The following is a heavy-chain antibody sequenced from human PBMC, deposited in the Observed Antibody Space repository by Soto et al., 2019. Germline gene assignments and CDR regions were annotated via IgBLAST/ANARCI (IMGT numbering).Heavy chain of an antibody. CDR2: MNPNTGNT. D-gene: IGHD2-15*01. CDR3: ARGSNHCSGGSCYSDWFDP. CDR1: GYTFTSSD. Sequence: QVQLVQSGAEVKKPGASVRVSCKASGYTFTSSDVYWLRQATGQGLELMGWMNPNTGNTGYAQNFQGRVTMTRNTSISTAYMELSCLRSEEPAVYYCARGSNHCSGGSCYSDWFDPWGQGTPVTVSS. V-gene: IGHV1-8*01. J-gene: IGHJ5*02.